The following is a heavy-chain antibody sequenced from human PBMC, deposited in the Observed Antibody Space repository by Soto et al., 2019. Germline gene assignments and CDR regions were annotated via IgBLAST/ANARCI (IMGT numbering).Heavy chain of an antibody. V-gene: IGHV3-11*06. CDR2: VSSSSTYI. D-gene: IGHD1-26*01. J-gene: IGHJ4*02. Sequence: GGSLRLSCAASGFTFSDYYMSWIRQAPGKGLEWVSYVSSSSTYINYADSVKGRFTISRDNAKNSLYLQMKSLRAEDTGVYYCARGNTGSYSDFDYWGQGSLVTVSS. CDR3: ARGNTGSYSDFDY. CDR1: GFTFSDYY.